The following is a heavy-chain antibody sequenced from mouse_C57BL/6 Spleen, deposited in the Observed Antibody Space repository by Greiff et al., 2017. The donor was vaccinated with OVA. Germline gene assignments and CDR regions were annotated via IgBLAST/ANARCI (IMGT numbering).Heavy chain of an antibody. V-gene: IGHV1-18*01. CDR1: GYTFTDYN. CDR3: ARTYYDDDRGYAMDY. CDR2: INPNNGGT. Sequence: VQLQQSGPELVKPGASVKIPCKASGYTFTDYNMDWVKQSHGKSLEWIGDINPNNGGTIYNQKFKGKATLTVDKSSSTAYMELRSLTSEDTAVYYCARTYYDDDRGYAMDYWGQGTSFTVSS. D-gene: IGHD2-4*01. J-gene: IGHJ4*01.